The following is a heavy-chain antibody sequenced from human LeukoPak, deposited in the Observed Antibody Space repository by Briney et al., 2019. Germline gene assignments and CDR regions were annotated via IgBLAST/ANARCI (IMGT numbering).Heavy chain of an antibody. D-gene: IGHD4-17*01. V-gene: IGHV1-46*01. CDR2: INPSGGST. J-gene: IGHJ4*02. Sequence: ASVKVSCKASGYTFTSYYMHWVRQAPGQGLAWMGIINPSGGSTSYAQKSQGRVTMTRDTSTSTVYMELSSLRSEDTAVYYCARVLHTVTDYWGQGTLVTVSS. CDR3: ARVLHTVTDY. CDR1: GYTFTSYY.